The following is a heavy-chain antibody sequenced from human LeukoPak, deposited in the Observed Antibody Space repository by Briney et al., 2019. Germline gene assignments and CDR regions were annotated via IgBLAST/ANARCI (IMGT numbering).Heavy chain of an antibody. D-gene: IGHD3-9*01. CDR2: IYPSDSDA. Sequence: GESLKISCKASGYRFTSYWIGWVRQMPGKGLEWVGIIYPSDSDARYSPSFQGQVTISADKSINTAYLQWSSLKASDTAMYYCARRNYDILTGYYYDYSDYWGQGPLVTVSS. V-gene: IGHV5-51*01. CDR3: ARRNYDILTGYYYDYSDY. J-gene: IGHJ4*02. CDR1: GYRFTSYW.